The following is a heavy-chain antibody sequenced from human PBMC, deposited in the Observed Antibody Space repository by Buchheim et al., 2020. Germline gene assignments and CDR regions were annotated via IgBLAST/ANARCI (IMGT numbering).Heavy chain of an antibody. CDR3: AISPRGYSSSCDY. J-gene: IGHJ4*02. CDR1: GHTFRKYG. CDR2: ISAYNGDR. D-gene: IGHD5-18*01. V-gene: IGHV1-18*01. Sequence: QVQLVQSGTEVKKPGASVKVSCKASGHTFRKYGITWVRQAPGQGLEWMGWISAYNGDRDYAQKLQDRVTMSTDTSTNTAYMELRSLRSDDTAVYYCAISPRGYSSSCDYWGQGT.